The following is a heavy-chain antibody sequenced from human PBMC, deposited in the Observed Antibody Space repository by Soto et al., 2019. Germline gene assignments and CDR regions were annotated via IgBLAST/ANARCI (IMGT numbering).Heavy chain of an antibody. CDR3: ATGSLCSGGSCELRSFDY. CDR2: IIPILGIA. CDR1: GGTFSSYT. V-gene: IGHV1-69*02. Sequence: SVKVSCKASGGTFSSYTISWVRQAPGQGLEWMGRIIPILGIANYAQKFQGRVTITADKSTSTAYMELSGLRSEDTAVYYCATGSLCSGGSCELRSFDYWGQGTLVTVSS. J-gene: IGHJ4*02. D-gene: IGHD2-15*01.